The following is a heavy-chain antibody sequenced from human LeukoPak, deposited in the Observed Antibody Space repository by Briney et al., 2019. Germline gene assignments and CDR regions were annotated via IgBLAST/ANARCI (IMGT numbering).Heavy chain of an antibody. CDR3: ATDTAMVH. D-gene: IGHD5-18*01. J-gene: IGHJ4*02. V-gene: IGHV3-13*01. CDR1: GFTFSSYD. CDR2: IGTAGDT. Sequence: PGGSLRLSCAASGFTFSSYDMHWVRQATGKRLEWVSAIGTAGDTYYPGSVKGRFTISRDNSKNTLYLQMNSLRAEDTAVYYCATDTAMVHWGQGTLVTVSS.